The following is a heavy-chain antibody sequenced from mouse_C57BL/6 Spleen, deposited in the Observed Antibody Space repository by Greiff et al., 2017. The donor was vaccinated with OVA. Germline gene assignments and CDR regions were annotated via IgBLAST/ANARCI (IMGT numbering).Heavy chain of an antibody. CDR2: INPNNGGT. V-gene: IGHV1-22*01. D-gene: IGHD1-1*01. CDR3: ARAHYGSYYFDY. J-gene: IGHJ2*01. CDR1: GYTFTDYN. Sequence: VQLQQSGPELVKPGASVKMSCKASGYTFTDYNMHWVKQSHGKSLEWIGYINPNNGGTSYNQKFKGKATLTVNKSSSTAYMELRSLTSEDSAVYYCARAHYGSYYFDYWGQGTTLTVSS.